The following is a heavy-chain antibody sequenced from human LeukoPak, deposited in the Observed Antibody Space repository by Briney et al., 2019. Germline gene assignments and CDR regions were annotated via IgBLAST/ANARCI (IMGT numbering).Heavy chain of an antibody. Sequence: GGSLRLSCAASGFTFDDYGMSWVRRAPGKGLEWVSGINWSGVNTGYADSVKGRFTISRDNAKSSLYLQMNNLRVEDTALYYCARPRPHDYYFDLWGQGTLVTVSS. CDR3: ARPRPHDYYFDL. J-gene: IGHJ4*02. D-gene: IGHD1-1*01. CDR1: GFTFDDYG. V-gene: IGHV3-20*04. CDR2: INWSGVNT.